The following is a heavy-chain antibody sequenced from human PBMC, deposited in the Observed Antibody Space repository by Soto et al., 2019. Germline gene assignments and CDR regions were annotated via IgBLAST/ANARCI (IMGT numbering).Heavy chain of an antibody. CDR1: GGSISSSSYY. CDR2: IYYSGST. Sequence: SETLSLTCTVSGGSISSSSYYWGWIRQPPGKGLEWIGSIYYSGSTYYNPSLKSRVTISVDTSKNQFSLKLGSVTAADTAVYYCARRSLEWLSPLDYWGQGTLVTVSS. V-gene: IGHV4-39*01. CDR3: ARRSLEWLSPLDY. D-gene: IGHD3-3*01. J-gene: IGHJ4*02.